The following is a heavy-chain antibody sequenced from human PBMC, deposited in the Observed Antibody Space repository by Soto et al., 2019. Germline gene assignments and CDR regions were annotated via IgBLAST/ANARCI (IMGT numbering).Heavy chain of an antibody. CDR3: ARGGYYDSSGYPTLRY. CDR2: INHSGST. V-gene: IGHV4-34*01. D-gene: IGHD3-22*01. Sequence: ASETLSVACVLYGGSFSVYYWSWIRQPAGKGLEWIGEINHSGSTNYNPSLKSRVTISVDTSKNQFSLKLSSVTAADTAVYYCARGGYYDSSGYPTLRYWGQGTMVTVSS. CDR1: GGSFSVYY. J-gene: IGHJ4*02.